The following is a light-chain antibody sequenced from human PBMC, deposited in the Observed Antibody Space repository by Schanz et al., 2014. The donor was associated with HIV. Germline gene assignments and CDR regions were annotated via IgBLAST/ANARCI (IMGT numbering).Light chain of an antibody. CDR3: QQYSTSSRT. CDR2: EAS. V-gene: IGKV1-5*03. J-gene: IGKJ1*01. CDR1: QSISPW. Sequence: DIQMPQSPSTLSASVGDRVSITCRASQSISPWLAWYQQRPGKTPKLLINEASNLQSGVPSRFSGSGSGTEFTLTITSLQPDDFATYYCQQYSTSSRTFGQGTKVEVQ.